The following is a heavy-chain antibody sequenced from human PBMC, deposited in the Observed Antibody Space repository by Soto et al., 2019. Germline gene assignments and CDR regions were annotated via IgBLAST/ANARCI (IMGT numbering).Heavy chain of an antibody. V-gene: IGHV3-9*01. Sequence: GGSLRLWCEPSCLTFRGFTMKWGRHSPGRGLEGVSGISWNRDNSRYADSVWGLFTISRDHAKNFLFLQRNSLRVEDKALYFCAKDTYSMVGCTQMDLGGRGALVTVSS. D-gene: IGHD6-13*01. CDR1: CLTFRGFT. J-gene: IGHJ4*02. CDR3: AKDTYSMVGCTQMDL. CDR2: ISWNRDNS.